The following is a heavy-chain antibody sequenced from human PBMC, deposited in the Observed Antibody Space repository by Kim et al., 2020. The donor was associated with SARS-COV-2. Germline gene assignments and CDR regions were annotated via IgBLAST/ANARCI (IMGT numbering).Heavy chain of an antibody. J-gene: IGHJ6*01. CDR1: GGSISSSSYY. CDR3: ASRLDVGYYDSSGYYY. D-gene: IGHD3-22*01. V-gene: IGHV4-39*01. CDR2: IYYSGST. Sequence: SETLSLTCTVSGGSISSSSYYWGWIRQPPGKGLEWIGSIYYSGSTYYNPSLKSRVTISVDTSKNQFSLKLSSVTAADTAVYYCASRLDVGYYDSSGYYY.